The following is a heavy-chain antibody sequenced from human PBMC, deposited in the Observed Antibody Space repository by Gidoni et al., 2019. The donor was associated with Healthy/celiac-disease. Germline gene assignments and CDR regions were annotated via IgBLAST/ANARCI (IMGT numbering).Heavy chain of an antibody. D-gene: IGHD6-19*01. CDR2: IYYSGST. CDR1: GGSISSYY. V-gene: IGHV4-59*01. J-gene: IGHJ6*02. CDR3: ARDIGAVAGRDYGMDV. Sequence: QVQLQESGPGLVKPSETLSLTCTVSGGSISSYYWSWIRQPPGKGLEWIGYIYYSGSTNYTPSLKSRVTISVDTSKNQFSLKLSSVTAADTAVYYCARDIGAVAGRDYGMDVWGQGTTVTVSS.